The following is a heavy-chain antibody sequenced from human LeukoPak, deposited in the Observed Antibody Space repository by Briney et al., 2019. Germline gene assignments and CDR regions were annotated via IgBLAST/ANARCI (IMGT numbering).Heavy chain of an antibody. Sequence: SETLSLTCTVSGGSISNYYWTWIRHPPGKRLEWIGYIYYNGRTNYNPSLKSRVTISVDTSKNQFSLKLSSVTAADTAVYYCARFPIVVVPAAIWGRDYYYYGMDVWGQGTTVTVSS. V-gene: IGHV4-59*13. J-gene: IGHJ6*02. D-gene: IGHD2-2*02. CDR3: ARFPIVVVPAAIWGRDYYYYGMDV. CDR2: IYYNGRT. CDR1: GGSISNYY.